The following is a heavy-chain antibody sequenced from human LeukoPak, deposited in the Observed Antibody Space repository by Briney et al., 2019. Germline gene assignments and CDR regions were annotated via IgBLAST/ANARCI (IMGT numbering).Heavy chain of an antibody. CDR3: ARLRNHAFDI. J-gene: IGHJ3*02. Sequence: PGGSLRLLCAASGFPLSSYGMHWVRRAPGKGLEWVAVIWYDGSNKYYVDSVKGRFTISRHNSKSTLYLQMNSLRAEDTAVYYCARLRNHAFDIWGQGTVVTVSS. CDR2: IWYDGSNK. V-gene: IGHV3-33*01. CDR1: GFPLSSYG. D-gene: IGHD1-14*01.